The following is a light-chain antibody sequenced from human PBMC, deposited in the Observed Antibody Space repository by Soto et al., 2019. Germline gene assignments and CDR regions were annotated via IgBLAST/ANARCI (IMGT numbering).Light chain of an antibody. CDR1: QDISHY. CDR3: QQYGDLTIT. V-gene: IGKV1-33*01. J-gene: IGKJ5*01. CDR2: DAS. Sequence: DIQMTQSPSSLSASVGDTVTITCQASQDISHYLNWYQQKPGKALKLLIYDASNLHPGVPSRFTGSGSGTEFSFNTTSLQPEDVATYYCQQYGDLTITFGQGTRLEIX.